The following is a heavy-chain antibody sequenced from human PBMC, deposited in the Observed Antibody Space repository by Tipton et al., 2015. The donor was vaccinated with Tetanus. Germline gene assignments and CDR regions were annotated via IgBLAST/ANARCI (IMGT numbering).Heavy chain of an antibody. CDR3: ARGRGLGPHEYFEH. CDR1: GYTFTHYG. V-gene: IGHV1-18*01. J-gene: IGHJ5*02. Sequence: QVQLVQSGAEVKKPGASVKVSCKASGYTFTHYGVNWVRQAPGQGLEWMGWISPFNENVNYAEKFQGRLTMTTDRSTATVYMDLRGLRSDDTAVYYCARGRGLGPHEYFEHWGQGTLVTVSS. CDR2: ISPFNENV. D-gene: IGHD3/OR15-3a*01.